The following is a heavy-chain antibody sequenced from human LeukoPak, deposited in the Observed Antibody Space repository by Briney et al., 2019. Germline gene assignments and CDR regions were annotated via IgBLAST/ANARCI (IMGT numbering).Heavy chain of an antibody. CDR3: ATDLGRELPRPYYYGMDV. J-gene: IGHJ6*02. D-gene: IGHD1-26*01. Sequence: ASVKVSCKVSGYTRTELSMHWVRQAPGKGLEWMGGFDPEDGETIYAQKFQGRVTMTEDTSTDTAYMELSSLRSEDTAVYYCATDLGRELPRPYYYGMDVWGQGTTVTVSS. CDR2: FDPEDGET. CDR1: GYTRTELS. V-gene: IGHV1-24*01.